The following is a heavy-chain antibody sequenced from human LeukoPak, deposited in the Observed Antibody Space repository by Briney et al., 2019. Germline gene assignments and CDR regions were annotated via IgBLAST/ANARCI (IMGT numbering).Heavy chain of an antibody. CDR1: GFTFSSYG. CDR3: AKQTELWFGELTYYMDV. V-gene: IGHV3-30*02. Sequence: GGSLTLTCAASGFTFSSYGMHWVRQAPGKGVEGVGFIRYDGSNKYYADSVKGRFIISRHNSKNTLYPQMNSLRAEDTAVYYCAKQTELWFGELTYYMDVWGKGTTVTISS. CDR2: IRYDGSNK. D-gene: IGHD3-10*01. J-gene: IGHJ6*03.